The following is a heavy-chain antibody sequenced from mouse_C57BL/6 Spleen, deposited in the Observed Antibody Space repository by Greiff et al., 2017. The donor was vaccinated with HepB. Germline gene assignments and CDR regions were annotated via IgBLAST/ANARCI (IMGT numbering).Heavy chain of an antibody. D-gene: IGHD2-1*01. CDR3: ASYYGNSFDY. J-gene: IGHJ2*01. V-gene: IGHV1-69*01. CDR1: GYTFTSYW. CDR2: IDPSDSYT. Sequence: QVQLQQPGAELVMPGASVKLSCKASGYTFTSYWMHWVKQRPGQGLEWIGEIDPSDSYTNYNQKFKGKSTLTVDKSSSTAYMQLSSLTSEDSAVYDCASYYGNSFDYWGQGTTLTVSS.